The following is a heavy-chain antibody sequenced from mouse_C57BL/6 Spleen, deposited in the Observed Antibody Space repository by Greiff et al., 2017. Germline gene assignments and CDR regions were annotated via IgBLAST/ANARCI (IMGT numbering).Heavy chain of an antibody. D-gene: IGHD2-4*01. V-gene: IGHV14-2*01. CDR3: ARGAYYDYDGWYFDV. J-gene: IGHJ1*03. CDR1: GFNIKDYY. CDR2: IDPEDGET. Sequence: EVKLMESGAELVKPGASVKLSCTASGFNIKDYYMHWVKQRTEQGLEWIGRIDPEDGETKYAPKFQGKATITANTSSNTAYLQLSSLTSEDTAVYYCARGAYYDYDGWYFDVWGTGTTVTVSS.